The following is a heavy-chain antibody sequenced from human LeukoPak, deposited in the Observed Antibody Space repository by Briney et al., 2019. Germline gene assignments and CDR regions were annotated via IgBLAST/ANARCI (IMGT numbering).Heavy chain of an antibody. J-gene: IGHJ4*01. D-gene: IGHD5-12*01. CDR2: IIPIFGTE. V-gene: IGHV1-69*05. CDR1: GGTYSSYA. CDR3: ASGGSGYSGYDYYFDN. Sequence: SVNVSCKASGGTYSSYAISSVRQAPGQGLEGMGGIIPIFGTENYAQKLQGRVTITTDESTSTAYMELSSLRAEDTAVYYCASGGSGYSGYDYYFDNWGQGALVSVSS.